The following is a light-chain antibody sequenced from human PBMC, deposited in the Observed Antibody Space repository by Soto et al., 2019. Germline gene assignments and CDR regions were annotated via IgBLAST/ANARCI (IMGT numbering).Light chain of an antibody. CDR3: QQFNVYPLT. CDR1: QGIRDF. J-gene: IGKJ4*01. Sequence: DIQLTQSPSFLSASVGDRVTITCRASQGIRDFLAWYQQKPGQLPKLLIYAASTLQTGVPTRFSGIASGTEFTLIISNLQPADFATYFCQQFNVYPLTFGGGPKVEIK. V-gene: IGKV1-9*01. CDR2: AAS.